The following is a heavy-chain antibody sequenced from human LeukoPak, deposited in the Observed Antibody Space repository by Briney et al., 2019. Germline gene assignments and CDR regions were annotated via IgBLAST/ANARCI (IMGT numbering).Heavy chain of an antibody. CDR1: GGSFSGYY. CDR3: ARRVGYYGSGSYYRWFDP. J-gene: IGHJ3*01. CDR2: INHSGST. Sequence: SETLSLTCAVYGGSFSGYYWSWIRQPPGKGLEWIGEINHSGSTNYNPSLKSRVTISVDTSKNQFSLKLSSVTAADTAVYYCARRVGYYGSGSYYRWFDPWGQGTMVTVSS. V-gene: IGHV4-34*01. D-gene: IGHD3-10*01.